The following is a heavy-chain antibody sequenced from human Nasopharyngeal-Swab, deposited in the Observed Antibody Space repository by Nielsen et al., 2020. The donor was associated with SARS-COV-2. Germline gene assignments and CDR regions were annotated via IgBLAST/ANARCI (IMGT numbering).Heavy chain of an antibody. CDR3: AARSAGVAVAGVSFDY. CDR2: IIPIFGTA. CDR1: GYTFTSYY. V-gene: IGHV1-69*13. Sequence: SVKVSCKASGYTFTSYYMHWVRQAPGQGLEWMGGIIPIFGTANYAQKFQGRVTITADESTSTAYMELSSLRSEDTAVYYCAARSAGVAVAGVSFDYWGQGTLVTVSS. J-gene: IGHJ4*02. D-gene: IGHD6-19*01.